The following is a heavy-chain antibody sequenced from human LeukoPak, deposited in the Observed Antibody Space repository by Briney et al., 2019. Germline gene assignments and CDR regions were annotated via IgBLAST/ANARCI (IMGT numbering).Heavy chain of an antibody. CDR3: ATRVGGGSSYYFDY. J-gene: IGHJ4*02. CDR1: GGSISTYY. CDR2: IYTHGDT. V-gene: IGHV4-4*07. Sequence: SETLSLTCTVSGGSISTYYWSWIRQPPGKGLEWIGRIYTHGDTNYNPSLKSRVTMSVDTSKNQFSLKLSSVTAADTAVYYCATRVGGGSSYYFDYWGQGTLVTVSS. D-gene: IGHD6-6*01.